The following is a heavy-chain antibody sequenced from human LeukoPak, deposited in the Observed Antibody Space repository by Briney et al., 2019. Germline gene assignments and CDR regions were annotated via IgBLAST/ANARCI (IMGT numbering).Heavy chain of an antibody. CDR1: GFTFSSYS. J-gene: IGHJ1*01. Sequence: GGSLRLSCAASGFTFSSYSMNWVRQAPGKGLEWVSSISSSISYIYYADSVKGRFTISRDNAKNSLYLQMNSLRAEDTAVYYCARTIATGHFQHWGQGTLVTVSS. V-gene: IGHV3-21*01. D-gene: IGHD3-9*01. CDR2: ISSSISYI. CDR3: ARTIATGHFQH.